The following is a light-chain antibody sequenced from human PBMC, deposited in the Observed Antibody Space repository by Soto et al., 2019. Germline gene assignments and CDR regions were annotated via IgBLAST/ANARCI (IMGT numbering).Light chain of an antibody. CDR1: QSDSSN. J-gene: IGKJ1*01. V-gene: IGKV3-15*01. CDR2: TSA. CDR3: QHYQNLWT. Sequence: PLAQSTLPRLQAPSPTLPGRASQSDSSNVSWYQQRPGLAPRLLIHTSATRATGIPARCSGRGSGTFFTLTIIGLEAVDVALCYWQHYQNLWTFGQGTKVDIK.